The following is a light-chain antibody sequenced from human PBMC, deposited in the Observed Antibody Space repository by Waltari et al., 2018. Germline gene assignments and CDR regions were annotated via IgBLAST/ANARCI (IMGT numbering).Light chain of an antibody. J-gene: IGLJ3*02. CDR3: QTWAGTTAV. Sequence: SYELSQPASVSVSPGQTARITCSGENVGPKFVSWYQQKPGQSPVVVIYEDKKRPSGLPERFSGSNSGNTAALTISGTQAMDEAEYYCQTWAGTTAVFGGGTKLTVL. CDR1: NVGPKF. V-gene: IGLV3-1*01. CDR2: EDK.